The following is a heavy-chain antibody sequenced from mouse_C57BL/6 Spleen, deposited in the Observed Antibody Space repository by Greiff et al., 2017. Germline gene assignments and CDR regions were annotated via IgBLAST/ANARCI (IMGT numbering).Heavy chain of an antibody. Sequence: QVQLQQPGAELVMPGASVKLSCKASGYTFTSYWMHWVKQRPGQGLEWIGEIDPSDSYTNYNQKVKGKSTLTVDKSSSTAYMQLSSLTSEDSAVYYCARCDGYWGVGYWGQGTTLTVAS. J-gene: IGHJ2*01. CDR1: GYTFTSYW. CDR3: ARCDGYWGVGY. CDR2: IDPSDSYT. V-gene: IGHV1-69*01. D-gene: IGHD2-3*01.